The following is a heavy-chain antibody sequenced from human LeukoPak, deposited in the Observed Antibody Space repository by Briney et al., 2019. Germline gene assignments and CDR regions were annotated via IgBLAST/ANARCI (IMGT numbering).Heavy chain of an antibody. D-gene: IGHD2-15*01. Sequence: KPGGSLRLSCAASGFTFSNAWMNWVRQAPGKGLEWVGRIKSKTDGGTTDYAAPVKGRFTISRDDSKTTLYLQMNSLKTEDTAVCYCTTRYCSGGRCDYWGQGTLVTVSS. CDR2: IKSKTDGGTT. J-gene: IGHJ4*02. CDR3: TTRYCSGGRCDY. V-gene: IGHV3-15*01. CDR1: GFTFSNAW.